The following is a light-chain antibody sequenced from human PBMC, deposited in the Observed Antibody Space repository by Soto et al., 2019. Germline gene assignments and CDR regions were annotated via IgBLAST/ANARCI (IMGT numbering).Light chain of an antibody. Sequence: DIQMTQSPSSLSASVGDIVTITCRASQSISNYLAWYQQKPGKVPKLLIYAASTLQSGVPSRFSGSGSGTDFTLTISSLQPEDVATYYCQNWWTFGQGTKVEIK. CDR1: QSISNY. J-gene: IGKJ1*01. CDR2: AAS. CDR3: QNWWT. V-gene: IGKV1-27*01.